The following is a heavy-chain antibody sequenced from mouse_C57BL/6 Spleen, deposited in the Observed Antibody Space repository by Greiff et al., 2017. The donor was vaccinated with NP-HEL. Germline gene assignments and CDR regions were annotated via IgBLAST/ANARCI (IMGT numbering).Heavy chain of an antibody. Sequence: DVKLVESEGGLVQPGSSMKLSCTASGFTFSDYYMAWVRQVPEKGLEWVANINYDGSSTYYLDSLKSRFIISRDNAKNILYLQMSSLKSEDTATYYCARYYYGSIYYFDYWGQGTTLTVSS. D-gene: IGHD1-1*01. V-gene: IGHV5-16*01. J-gene: IGHJ2*01. CDR3: ARYYYGSIYYFDY. CDR1: GFTFSDYY. CDR2: INYDGSST.